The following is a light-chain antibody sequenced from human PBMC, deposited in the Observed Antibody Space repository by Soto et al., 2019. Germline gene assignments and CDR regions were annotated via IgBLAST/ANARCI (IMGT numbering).Light chain of an antibody. CDR3: QQYNNWWT. CDR1: QSVSNN. Sequence: EIVMTQSPATLSVSPGERATLSCRASQSVSNNLAWYQKKPGQAPRLLIYGASTRATGIPARFSGGGYGTEFTLTISSLQYEDFAVYYCQQYNNWWTFGQGTRVEIK. J-gene: IGKJ1*01. V-gene: IGKV3-15*01. CDR2: GAS.